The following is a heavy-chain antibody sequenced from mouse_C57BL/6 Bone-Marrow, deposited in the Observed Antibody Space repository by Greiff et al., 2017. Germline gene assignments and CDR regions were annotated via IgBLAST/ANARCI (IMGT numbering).Heavy chain of an antibody. J-gene: IGHJ2*01. CDR2: FYPGSGSI. CDR1: GYIFTEYT. D-gene: IGHD2-4*01. V-gene: IGHV1-62-2*01. Sequence: VKLQESGAELVKPGASVKLSCKASGYIFTEYTIHWVKQRSGQGLEWIGWFYPGSGSINYNERFKAKATLTADKSSNTDYMELSSLTSEDSAVYFCARHESYYDYEGYFDFWGQGPATTVSS. CDR3: ARHESYYDYEGYFDF.